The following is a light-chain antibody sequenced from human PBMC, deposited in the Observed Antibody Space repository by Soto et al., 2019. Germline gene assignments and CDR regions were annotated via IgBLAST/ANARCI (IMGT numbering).Light chain of an antibody. CDR2: DVS. CDR1: SSDVGGYNY. CDR3: CSYAGNYYV. V-gene: IGLV2-11*01. Sequence: QSVLTQPRSVSGSPGQSVTISCTGTSSDVGGYNYVSWYQQHPGKAPKLMIYDVSKRPSGVPDRFSGSKSGNTASLTISGLQAEDEADYYCCSYAGNYYVFGSVTKLTVL. J-gene: IGLJ1*01.